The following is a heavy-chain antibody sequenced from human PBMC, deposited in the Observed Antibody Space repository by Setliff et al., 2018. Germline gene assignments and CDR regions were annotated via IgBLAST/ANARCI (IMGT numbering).Heavy chain of an antibody. Sequence: PGGSLRLSCAASGFAFTTYDMNWVRQAPGRGLEWVSSISHSNTYIYYADSVKGRFTISRDNATNSLYLQMTYLRAEDTAVYYCTRGNFYYFDRTGRGPNWFDPWGQGTLVTVSS. V-gene: IGHV3-21*01. D-gene: IGHD3-22*01. CDR1: GFAFTTYD. J-gene: IGHJ5*02. CDR2: ISHSNTYI. CDR3: TRGNFYYFDRTGRGPNWFDP.